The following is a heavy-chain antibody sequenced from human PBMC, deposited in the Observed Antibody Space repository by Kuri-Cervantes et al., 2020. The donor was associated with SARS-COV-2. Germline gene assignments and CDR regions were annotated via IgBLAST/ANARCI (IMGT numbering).Heavy chain of an antibody. Sequence: GSLRLSCAASGFTFSDYYMSWIRQAPGKGLEWVSSISSSSSYIYYADSVKGRFTISRDNAMNSLYLQMNSLRAEDTAVYYCARGYCSSTSCSPLYWGQGTLVTVSS. V-gene: IGHV3-11*06. CDR3: ARGYCSSTSCSPLY. CDR1: GFTFSDYY. CDR2: ISSSSSYI. D-gene: IGHD2-2*01. J-gene: IGHJ4*02.